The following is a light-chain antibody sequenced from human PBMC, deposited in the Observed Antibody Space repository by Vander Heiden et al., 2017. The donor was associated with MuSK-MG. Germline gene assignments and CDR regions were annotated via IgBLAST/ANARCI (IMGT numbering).Light chain of an antibody. CDR1: QDVSDK. CDR3: QQYDIWPPWT. J-gene: IGKJ1*01. V-gene: IGKV3D-15*01. Sequence: MTQSPLTLSVSPGERATLSCRASQDVSDKIAWYQQRPGQAPWLLIYGASTRATGVPVRFSGGGSGTEFTLTITSVQSEDSAVYYCQQYDIWPPWTFGQGTKVEI. CDR2: GAS.